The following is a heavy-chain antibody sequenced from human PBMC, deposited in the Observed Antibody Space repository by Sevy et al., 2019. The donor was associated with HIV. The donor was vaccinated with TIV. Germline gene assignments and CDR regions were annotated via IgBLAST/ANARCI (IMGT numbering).Heavy chain of an antibody. J-gene: IGHJ4*02. CDR3: AAGSGTSDFDH. D-gene: IGHD1-7*01. CDR2: IKSKTDAATR. Sequence: GGSLRLSCAASGFTFSEAWMSWVRQAPGKGLEWVGRIKSKTDAATRDFAAPVRGRFSISRDDSANTVYLVMNNLKPDDTGVYYCAAGSGTSDFDHWGQGTAVSVSS. V-gene: IGHV3-15*01. CDR1: GFTFSEAW.